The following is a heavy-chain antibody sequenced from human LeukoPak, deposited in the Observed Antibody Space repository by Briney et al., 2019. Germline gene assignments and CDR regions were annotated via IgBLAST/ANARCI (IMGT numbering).Heavy chain of an antibody. V-gene: IGHV3-7*01. J-gene: IGHJ4*02. CDR2: IKQDGSEK. CDR1: GFTFSSYW. Sequence: PGGSLRLSCAASGFTFSSYWMGWVRQAPGKGLEWVANIKQDGSEKYYVDSVKGRFTISRDNAKNSLYLQMNSLRAEDTAVYYCARLVTRDLTGYLRTDYFDYWGQGTLVTVSS. D-gene: IGHD3-9*01. CDR3: ARLVTRDLTGYLRTDYFDY.